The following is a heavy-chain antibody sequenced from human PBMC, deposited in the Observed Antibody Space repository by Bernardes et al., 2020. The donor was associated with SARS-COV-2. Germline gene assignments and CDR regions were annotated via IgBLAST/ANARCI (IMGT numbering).Heavy chain of an antibody. V-gene: IGHV4-59*03. CDR3: AGDRHNSGWSKY. CDR1: GDSMNNYY. Sequence: SETLCLTCTVSGDSMNNYYWSWIRQPPGKGLEWIGYSHDSGSSDYNPSLKSRVTISIDTAKNQFSLKLTSVTSADTAVYYCAGDRHNSGWSKYWGQGALVTVSS. D-gene: IGHD6-19*01. J-gene: IGHJ4*02. CDR2: SHDSGSS.